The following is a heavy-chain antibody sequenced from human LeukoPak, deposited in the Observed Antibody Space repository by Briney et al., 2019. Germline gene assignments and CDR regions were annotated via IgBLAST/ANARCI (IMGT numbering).Heavy chain of an antibody. CDR1: GGSISSYY. J-gene: IGHJ4*02. D-gene: IGHD1-26*01. V-gene: IGHV4-34*01. CDR3: ATVGSSNFDY. CDR2: INHSGST. Sequence: SETLSLTCTVSGGSISSYYWSWIRQPPGKGLEWIGEINHSGSTNYNPSLKSRVTISVDTSKNQFSLKVRSVTAADRAVYYCATVGSSNFDYWGQGTLVTVSS.